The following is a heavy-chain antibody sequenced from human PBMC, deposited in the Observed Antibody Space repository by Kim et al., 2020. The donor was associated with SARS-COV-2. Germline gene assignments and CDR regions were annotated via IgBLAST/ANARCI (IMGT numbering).Heavy chain of an antibody. V-gene: IGHV4-31*03. CDR2: IYYSGST. CDR3: AREKGLLWFGERGGMDV. J-gene: IGHJ6*02. CDR1: GGSISSGGYY. Sequence: SETLSLTCTVSGGSISSGGYYWSWIRQHPGKGLEWIGYIYYSGSTYYNPSLKSRVTISVDTSKNQFSLKLSSVTAADTAVYYCAREKGLLWFGERGGMDVWGQGTTVTVSS. D-gene: IGHD3-10*01.